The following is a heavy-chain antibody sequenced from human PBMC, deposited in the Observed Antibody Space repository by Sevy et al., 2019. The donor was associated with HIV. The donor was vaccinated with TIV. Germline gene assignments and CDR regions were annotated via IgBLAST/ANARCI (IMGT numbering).Heavy chain of an antibody. CDR3: ARDNYSGKVTHYYYYGMDV. CDR2: IYYSGST. CDR1: GGSISSGGYY. V-gene: IGHV4-31*03. D-gene: IGHD2-21*02. J-gene: IGHJ6*02. Sequence: SETLSLTCTVSGGSISSGGYYWSWIRQHPGKGLEWIGYIYYSGSTYYYPSLKSRVTISVDTSKNQFSLKLSSVTAADTAVYYCARDNYSGKVTHYYYYGMDVWGQGTTVTVSS.